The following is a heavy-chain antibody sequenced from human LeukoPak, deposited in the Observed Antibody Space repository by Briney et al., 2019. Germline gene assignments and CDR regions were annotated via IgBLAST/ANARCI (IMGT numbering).Heavy chain of an antibody. Sequence: GGSLRLSCAASGFTFSSYGMSWVRQAPGKGQEWVSAISGTGNRTYYADSVKGRFTISRDNSKNTLYLQMNSLRAEDTAVYYCAKWGCSGGSCYPFDYWGQGTLVTVSS. J-gene: IGHJ4*02. CDR1: GFTFSSYG. V-gene: IGHV3-23*01. CDR2: ISGTGNRT. D-gene: IGHD2-15*01. CDR3: AKWGCSGGSCYPFDY.